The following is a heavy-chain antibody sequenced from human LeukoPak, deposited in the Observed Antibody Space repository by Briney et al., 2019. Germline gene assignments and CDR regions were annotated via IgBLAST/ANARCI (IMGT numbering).Heavy chain of an antibody. CDR3: ARGAYYDFWSGLDY. CDR2: IYISGST. V-gene: IGHV4-4*07. J-gene: IGHJ4*02. CDR1: GGSISSYY. Sequence: ASETLSLTCTVSGGSISSYYWSWIRQPAGKGLEWIGRIYISGSTNYNPSLKSRVTMSVDTSKNQFSLKLSSVTAADTAVYYCARGAYYDFWSGLDYWGQGTLVTVSS. D-gene: IGHD3-3*01.